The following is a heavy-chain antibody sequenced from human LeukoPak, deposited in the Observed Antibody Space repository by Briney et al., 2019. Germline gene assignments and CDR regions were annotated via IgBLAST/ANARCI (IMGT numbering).Heavy chain of an antibody. V-gene: IGHV3-21*01. CDR2: ISSSSSYI. J-gene: IGHJ4*02. CDR1: GFTFSSYS. D-gene: IGHD5-18*01. CDR3: ASDRAAMEAFDY. Sequence: GGSLRLSCAASGFTFSSYSMNWVRRAPGKGLEWVSSISSSSSYIYYADSVKGRFTISRDNAKNSLYLQMNSLRAEDTAVYYCASDRAAMEAFDYWGQGTLVTVSS.